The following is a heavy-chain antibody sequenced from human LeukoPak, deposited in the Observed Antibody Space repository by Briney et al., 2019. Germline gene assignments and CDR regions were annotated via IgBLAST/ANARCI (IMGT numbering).Heavy chain of an antibody. Sequence: GGSLRLSCAASGFTFSSYWMHWVRQAPGKGLVWVSRINSDGSSTSYADSVKGRFTISRDNAKNTLYLQMNSLRAEDTAVYHCARASYSSSWYAYDYVWGSYHQYNWFDPWGQGTLVTVSS. CDR1: GFTFSSYW. V-gene: IGHV3-74*01. CDR2: INSDGSST. D-gene: IGHD3-16*02. CDR3: ARASYSSSWYAYDYVWGSYHQYNWFDP. J-gene: IGHJ5*02.